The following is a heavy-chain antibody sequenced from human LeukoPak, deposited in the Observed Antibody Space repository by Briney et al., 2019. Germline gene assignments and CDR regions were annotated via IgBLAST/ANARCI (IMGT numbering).Heavy chain of an antibody. CDR1: GYTFTSYA. CDR2: INTDTGNP. J-gene: IGHJ4*02. V-gene: IGHV7-4-1*02. CDR3: ARARYCSGGSCYGDY. D-gene: IGHD2-15*01. Sequence: ASVKVSCEASGYTFTSYAMNWVRQAPGQGLEWMGWINTDTGNPTYAQGFTGRFVFSLDTSVSTAYLQISSLKADDTAVYYCARARYCSGGSCYGDYWGQGTLVTVSS.